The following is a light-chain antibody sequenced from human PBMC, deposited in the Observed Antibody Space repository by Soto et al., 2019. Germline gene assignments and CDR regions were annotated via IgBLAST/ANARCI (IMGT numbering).Light chain of an antibody. CDR2: GAS. Sequence: EIVMTQSPATLSVSPGEGFPLSCRASQSVSSNLAWYQQRPGQAPRLLIYGASTRATGIPARFSGSGSGTEFTLTISSLQSEDFAVYYCQQYNNWPPITFGQGTRLEIK. CDR1: QSVSSN. CDR3: QQYNNWPPIT. V-gene: IGKV3-15*01. J-gene: IGKJ5*01.